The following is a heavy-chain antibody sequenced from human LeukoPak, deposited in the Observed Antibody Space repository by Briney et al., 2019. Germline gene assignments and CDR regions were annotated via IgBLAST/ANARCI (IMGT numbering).Heavy chain of an antibody. CDR1: GYTFTSYG. D-gene: IGHD1-26*01. Sequence: ASVKASCKASGYTFTSYGISWVRQAPGQGLEWMGWVSAYNGNTNYAQKLQGRVTMTTDTSTSTAYMELRSLRSDDTAVYYCARGGPVIVGASGAFDIWGQGTMVTVSS. CDR2: VSAYNGNT. CDR3: ARGGPVIVGASGAFDI. V-gene: IGHV1-18*01. J-gene: IGHJ3*02.